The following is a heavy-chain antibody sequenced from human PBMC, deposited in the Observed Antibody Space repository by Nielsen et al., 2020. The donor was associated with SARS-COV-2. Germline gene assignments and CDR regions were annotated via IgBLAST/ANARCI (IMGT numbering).Heavy chain of an antibody. J-gene: IGHJ4*02. D-gene: IGHD6-13*01. CDR2: ISSSSSYT. CDR1: GFTFSDYY. CDR3: ARAERWSSSSFFDY. Sequence: GESLKISCAASGFTFSDYYMSWIRQAPGKGLEWVSYISSSSSYTNYADSVKGRFTISRDNAKNSLYLQMNGLRAEDTAVYYCARAERWSSSSFFDYWGQGTLVTVSS. V-gene: IGHV3-11*06.